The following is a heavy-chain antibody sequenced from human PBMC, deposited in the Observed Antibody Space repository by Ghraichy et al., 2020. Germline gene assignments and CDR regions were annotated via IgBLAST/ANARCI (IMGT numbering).Heavy chain of an antibody. Sequence: SETLSLTCTVSGYSISSGYYWGWIRQPPGKGLEWIGSIYHSGSTYYNPSLKSRVTISVDTSKNQFSLKLSSVTAADTAVYYCARVSVGYYYDSSGYYPPKGLDVWGKGTTVTVSS. D-gene: IGHD3-22*01. V-gene: IGHV4-38-2*02. J-gene: IGHJ6*04. CDR1: GYSISSGYY. CDR3: ARVSVGYYYDSSGYYPPKGLDV. CDR2: IYHSGST.